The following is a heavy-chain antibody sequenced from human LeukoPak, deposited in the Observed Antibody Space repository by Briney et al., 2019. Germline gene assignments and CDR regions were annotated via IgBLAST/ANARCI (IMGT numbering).Heavy chain of an antibody. J-gene: IGHJ4*02. CDR3: ARHWLFPESGYYYFDY. V-gene: IGHV4-39*01. D-gene: IGHD2-2*03. Sequence: SETLSLTCTVSVGSISRSTYYWGWIRQPPGQGLEWIGSIYYSGTTYYNPSLKSRVSISVDTSKKQFSLNLSSVTAADTAIYFCARHWLFPESGYYYFDYWGQGTLVTVSS. CDR1: VGSISRSTYY. CDR2: IYYSGTT.